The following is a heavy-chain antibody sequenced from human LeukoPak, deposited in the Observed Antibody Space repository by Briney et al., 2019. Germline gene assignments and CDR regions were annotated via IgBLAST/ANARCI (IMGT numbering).Heavy chain of an antibody. CDR3: ARTIKTDYYYHGMDV. Sequence: ASVKVSCKASGYTFTSYYMHWVRQAPGQGLEWMGMFNPSGGSTTYAQKFQGRVALTRDTSTSTVYMELSSLRSEDTAVYYCARTIKTDYYYHGMDVWGQGTLVTVSS. D-gene: IGHD5-24*01. CDR1: GYTFTSYY. J-gene: IGHJ6*02. CDR2: FNPSGGST. V-gene: IGHV1-46*01.